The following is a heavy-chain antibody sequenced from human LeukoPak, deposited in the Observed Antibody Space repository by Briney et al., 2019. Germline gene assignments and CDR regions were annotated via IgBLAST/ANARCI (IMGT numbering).Heavy chain of an antibody. CDR2: ISAYNGNT. CDR3: ARGGGAAADYSYYCMDV. Sequence: ASVKVSCKASGYTFTSYGITWVRQAPGQGLEWMGWISAYNGNTNYAQKLQGRVTMTTDTSTSTAYMELRSLRSDDTAVYYCARGGGAAADYSYYCMDVWGKGTTVTVSS. V-gene: IGHV1-18*01. J-gene: IGHJ6*03. D-gene: IGHD6-13*01. CDR1: GYTFTSYG.